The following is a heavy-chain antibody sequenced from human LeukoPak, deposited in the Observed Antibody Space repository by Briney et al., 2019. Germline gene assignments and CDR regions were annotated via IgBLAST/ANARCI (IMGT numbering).Heavy chain of an antibody. CDR2: ITGDAGTT. D-gene: IGHD1-26*01. Sequence: GGSLRLSCAASGFTFTSSAMTWGRQTPGKGLEWLSDITGDAGTTSYADSVKGRFTLSRDNSKKTLYLQMNSLRAEDTAVYYCAKADNSGSYSAFDYWGQGTLVTVSS. J-gene: IGHJ4*02. CDR3: AKADNSGSYSAFDY. V-gene: IGHV3-23*01. CDR1: GFTFTSSA.